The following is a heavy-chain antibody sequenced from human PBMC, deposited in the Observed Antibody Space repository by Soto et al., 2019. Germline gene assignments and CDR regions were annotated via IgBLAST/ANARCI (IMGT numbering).Heavy chain of an antibody. J-gene: IGHJ5*02. D-gene: IGHD3-10*01. CDR3: AKDPYGSGSYDWFDT. Sequence: VGALRLSCSSSGFTFSSYAMSLVLQSPVKLLEWVSAISGSGGSTYYADSVKGRFTISRDNSKNTLYLQMNSLRAEDTAVYYCAKDPYGSGSYDWFDTWGQGTLVTVSS. CDR1: GFTFSSYA. CDR2: ISGSGGST. V-gene: IGHV3-23*01.